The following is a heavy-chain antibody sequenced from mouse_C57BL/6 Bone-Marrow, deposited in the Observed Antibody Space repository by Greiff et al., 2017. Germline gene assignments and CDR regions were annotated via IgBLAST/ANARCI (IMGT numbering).Heavy chain of an antibody. J-gene: IGHJ2*01. CDR2: ISDGGSYT. CDR3: ARRLGPHFDY. V-gene: IGHV5-4*02. CDR1: GFTFSDYY. Sequence: EVQLVESGGGLVKPGGSLKLSCAASGFTFSDYYMYWVRQTPEKRLEWVATISDGGSYTYYPASVKGRFTISRENAKNTLYLQMSRLKSEDTAMYYCARRLGPHFDYWGQGTTLTVSS. D-gene: IGHD4-1*01.